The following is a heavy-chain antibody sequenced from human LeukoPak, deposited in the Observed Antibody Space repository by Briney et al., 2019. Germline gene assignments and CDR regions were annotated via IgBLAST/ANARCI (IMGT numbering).Heavy chain of an antibody. D-gene: IGHD5-24*01. CDR3: AREPRTVEMATAFDY. CDR1: GFTFSRYG. Sequence: GGSLRLSCAASGFTFSRYGMHWVRQAPGKGLEGVAGIWYDGSNKYYADSVKGRFTISRDNSKNTLYLQMNSLRAEDTAVYYCAREPRTVEMATAFDYWGQGTLVTVSS. J-gene: IGHJ4*02. CDR2: IWYDGSNK. V-gene: IGHV3-33*08.